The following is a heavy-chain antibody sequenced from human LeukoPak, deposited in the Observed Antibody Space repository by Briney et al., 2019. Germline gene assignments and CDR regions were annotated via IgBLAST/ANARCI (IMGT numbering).Heavy chain of an antibody. CDR3: ARDDDSSGYDPAGAFDI. V-gene: IGHV1-18*01. D-gene: IGHD3-22*01. CDR1: GYTFTSYG. J-gene: IGHJ3*02. CDR2: ISAYNGNT. Sequence: GASVKVSCKASGYTFTSYGISWVRQAPGQGLEWMGWISAYNGNTNYAQKLQGRVTMTTDTSTITAYMELRSLRSDDTAVYYCARDDDSSGYDPAGAFDIWGQGTMVTVSS.